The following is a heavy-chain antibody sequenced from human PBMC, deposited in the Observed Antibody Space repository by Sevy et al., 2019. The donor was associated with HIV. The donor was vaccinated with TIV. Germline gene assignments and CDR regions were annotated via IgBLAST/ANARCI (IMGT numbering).Heavy chain of an antibody. CDR3: ATERGYLGNAFDI. Sequence: GGSLRLSCAASGFTFSSYGMHWVRQAPGKGLEWVAVIWYDGSNKYYADSVKVRFTISRDNSKNTLYLQMNSLRAEDTAVYYCATERGYLGNAFDIWGQGTMVTVSS. J-gene: IGHJ3*02. V-gene: IGHV3-33*01. D-gene: IGHD3-16*01. CDR1: GFTFSSYG. CDR2: IWYDGSNK.